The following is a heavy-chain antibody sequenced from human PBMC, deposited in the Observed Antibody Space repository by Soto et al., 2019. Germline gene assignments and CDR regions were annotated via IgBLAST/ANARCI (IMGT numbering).Heavy chain of an antibody. Sequence: QVQLVQSGAEVKKPGSSVNVSCKASGGTFNTFAISWVRQAPGQGLEYLGGIVHILGPAFYAQRFQGRVTINADKSTMTAYLELTSLSSEGTAVYYGARAAKRSFDSGGQGTQVIVSS. D-gene: IGHD6-25*01. J-gene: IGHJ4*02. CDR1: GGTFNTFA. CDR3: ARAAKRSFDS. CDR2: IVHILGPA. V-gene: IGHV1-69*06.